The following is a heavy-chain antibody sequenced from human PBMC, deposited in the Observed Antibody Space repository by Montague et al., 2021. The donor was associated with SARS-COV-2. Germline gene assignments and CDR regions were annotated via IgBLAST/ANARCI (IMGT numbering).Heavy chain of an antibody. Sequence: SLRLSCAASGFTFSSYAMHWVRQAPGKGLEWVAVISYDGSNKYYADSVKGRFTISRDNSKNTLYLQMNSLRAEDTAVYYCARDEPVVITTPFDYWGQGTLSPSPQ. CDR2: ISYDGSNK. CDR1: GFTFSSYA. CDR3: ARDEPVVITTPFDY. V-gene: IGHV3-30-3*01. J-gene: IGHJ4*02. D-gene: IGHD3-22*01.